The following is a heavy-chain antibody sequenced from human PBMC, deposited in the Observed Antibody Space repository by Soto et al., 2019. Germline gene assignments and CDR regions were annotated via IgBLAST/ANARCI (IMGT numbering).Heavy chain of an antibody. V-gene: IGHV4-59*08. CDR2: IYYSGST. CDR1: GGCISSYY. CDR3: ARHDGLRYFDWFDP. Sequence: PSGTLSLTCTVSGGCISSYYWGWILQPPGKGLEWIGYIYYSGSTNYNPSLKSRVTISVDTSKNQFSLKLSSVTAADTAVYYCARHDGLRYFDWFDPWGQGTLVTVSS. D-gene: IGHD3-9*01. J-gene: IGHJ5*02.